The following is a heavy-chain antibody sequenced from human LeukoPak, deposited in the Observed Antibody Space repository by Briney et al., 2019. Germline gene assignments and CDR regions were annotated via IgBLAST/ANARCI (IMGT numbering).Heavy chain of an antibody. V-gene: IGHV1-24*01. J-gene: IGHJ5*02. D-gene: IGHD3-10*01. Sequence: ASVKVSCKASGGTFSSYAISWVRQAPGKGLEWMGGFDPEDGETIYAQKFQGRVTMTEDTSTDTAYMELSSLRSEDTAVYYCVRDGEGVAISVNYWFDPWGQGTLVTVSS. CDR2: FDPEDGET. CDR1: GGTFSSYA. CDR3: VRDGEGVAISVNYWFDP.